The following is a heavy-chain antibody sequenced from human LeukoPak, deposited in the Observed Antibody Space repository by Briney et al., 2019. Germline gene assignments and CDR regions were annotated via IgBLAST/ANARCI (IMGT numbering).Heavy chain of an antibody. Sequence: SETLSLTCTVSGGSISSGGYYWSWIRQHPGKGLEWIGCTYYSGSTYYNPSLKSRVTISVDTSKNQFSLKLSSVTAADTAVYYCASEDYYGSGVFDYWGQGTLVTVSS. CDR3: ASEDYYGSGVFDY. J-gene: IGHJ4*02. CDR2: TYYSGST. D-gene: IGHD3-10*01. CDR1: GGSISSGGYY. V-gene: IGHV4-31*03.